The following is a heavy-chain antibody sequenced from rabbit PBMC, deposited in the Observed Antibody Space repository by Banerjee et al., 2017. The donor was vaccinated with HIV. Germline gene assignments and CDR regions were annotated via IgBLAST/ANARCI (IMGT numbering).Heavy chain of an antibody. CDR2: IYAGSSGST. Sequence: QEQLEESGGDLLKPGASLTLTCTASGFSFSGVYYMCWVRQAPGKGLEWIACIYAGSSGSTYYANWAKGRFTISKTSSTTVTLQMTSLTAADTATYFCARDRADSSGYYFHLWGPGTLVTVS. J-gene: IGHJ4*01. D-gene: IGHD6-1*01. CDR1: GFSFSGVYY. CDR3: ARDRADSSGYYFHL. V-gene: IGHV1S45*01.